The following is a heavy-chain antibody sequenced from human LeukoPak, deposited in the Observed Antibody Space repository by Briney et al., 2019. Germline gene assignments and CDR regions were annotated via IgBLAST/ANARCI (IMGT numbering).Heavy chain of an antibody. D-gene: IGHD6-6*01. J-gene: IGHJ6*03. CDR1: GFTFSSYA. Sequence: GGSLRLSCAASGFTFSSYAMSWVRQAPGKGLEWVSAISGSGGSTYYADSVKGRFTISRDNYMNTLYLQMNSLRAEDTAVYYCARDSTVGQLVRGYYYYMDVWGKGTTVTVSS. CDR3: ARDSTVGQLVRGYYYYMDV. V-gene: IGHV3-23*01. CDR2: ISGSGGST.